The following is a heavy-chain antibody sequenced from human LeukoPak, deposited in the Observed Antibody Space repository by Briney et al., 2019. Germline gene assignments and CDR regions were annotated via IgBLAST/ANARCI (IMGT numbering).Heavy chain of an antibody. V-gene: IGHV3-23*01. CDR3: TKEMMGSYSIDY. D-gene: IGHD2-2*01. CDR1: RFTFSSYG. J-gene: IGHJ4*02. Sequence: GGSLRLSCAASRFTFSSYGMSWVRQAPGKGLEWVSGISGSGGITYYADSVKGRFTISRDNSKNTLYLQMNSLRDEDTAVYYCTKEMMGSYSIDYWGRGTLVTVSS. CDR2: ISGSGGIT.